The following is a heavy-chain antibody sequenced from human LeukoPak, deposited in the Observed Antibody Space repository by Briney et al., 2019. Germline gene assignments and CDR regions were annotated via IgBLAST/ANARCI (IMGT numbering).Heavy chain of an antibody. CDR3: ASYGVGFDP. D-gene: IGHD4-17*01. J-gene: IGHJ5*02. CDR1: GGSISSSSYY. V-gene: IGHV4-39*07. Sequence: SETLSLTCTVSGGSISSSSYYWGWIRQPPGKGLEWIGSIYYSGSTYYNPSLKSRVTISVDTSKNQFSLKLSSVTAADTAVYYCASYGVGFDPWGQGTLVTVSS. CDR2: IYYSGST.